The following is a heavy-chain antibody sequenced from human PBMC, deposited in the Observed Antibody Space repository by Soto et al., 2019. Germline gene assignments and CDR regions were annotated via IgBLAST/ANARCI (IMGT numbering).Heavy chain of an antibody. CDR1: GFTFSSYA. Sequence: GGSLRLSCAASGFTFSSYAMHWVRQAPGKGLEWVAVISYDGSNKYYADSVKGRFTISRDNSKNTLYLQMNSLRAEDTAVYYCARDLVYRSSSARGYWGQGTLVTVSS. CDR3: ARDLVYRSSSARGY. CDR2: ISYDGSNK. D-gene: IGHD6-6*01. J-gene: IGHJ4*02. V-gene: IGHV3-30-3*01.